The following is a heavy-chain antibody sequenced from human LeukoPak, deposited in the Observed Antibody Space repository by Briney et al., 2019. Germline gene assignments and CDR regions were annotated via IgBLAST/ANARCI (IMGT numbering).Heavy chain of an antibody. Sequence: HPGGSLRLSCAASGLTFSTYSMSWVRQAPGKGVEWVSYISSRGSTTYYGQSVKGRFTISRDNAKNSLYLQMNSLRAEDTAVYYCARGAETGSSRCDYWGQGTLVTVSS. CDR3: ARGAETGSSRCDY. V-gene: IGHV3-48*01. CDR2: ISSRGSTT. CDR1: GLTFSTYS. J-gene: IGHJ4*02. D-gene: IGHD6-13*01.